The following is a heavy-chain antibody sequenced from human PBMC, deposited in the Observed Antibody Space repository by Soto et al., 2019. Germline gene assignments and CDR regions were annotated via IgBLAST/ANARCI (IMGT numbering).Heavy chain of an antibody. CDR3: ASTYGGSSSWYTLDY. V-gene: IGHV4-39*01. D-gene: IGHD6-13*01. CDR1: GGSISSSSYY. J-gene: IGHJ4*02. CDR2: IYYSGST. Sequence: PSETLSLTCTVSGGSISSSSYYWGWIRQPPGKGLEWIGSIYYSGSTYYNPSLKSRVTISVDTSKNQFSLKLSSVTAADTAVYYCASTYGGSSSWYTLDYWGQGTLVTVSS.